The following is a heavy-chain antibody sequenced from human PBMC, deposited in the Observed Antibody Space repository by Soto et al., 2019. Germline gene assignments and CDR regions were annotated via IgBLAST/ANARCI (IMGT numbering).Heavy chain of an antibody. CDR1: GDSVSNSGYY. Sequence: PSETLSLTCTVSGDSVSNSGYYWGWIRQSPGKRLEGIASVSFRGSKYYNPSLRSRVTFSVDTSKTPISLKLRSVTAADTDFYDCARGSTWRGRDWCDPWGQGTLVTV. J-gene: IGHJ5*02. D-gene: IGHD6-13*01. CDR2: VSFRGSK. V-gene: IGHV4-39*01. CDR3: ARGSTWRGRDWCDP.